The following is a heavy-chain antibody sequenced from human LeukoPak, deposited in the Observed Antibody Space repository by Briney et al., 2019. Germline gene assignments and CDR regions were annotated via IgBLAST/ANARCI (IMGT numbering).Heavy chain of an antibody. D-gene: IGHD2-2*02. Sequence: GGSLRLSCAASGFTFSSYSMNWVRQAPGKGLEWASSISSSSSYIYYADSVKGRFTISRDNSKNTLFLQMNSLRAEDTAVFYCAKASGRGYCGSASCYTNFDFWGQGTLVTVSS. CDR1: GFTFSSYS. CDR2: ISSSSSYI. CDR3: AKASGRGYCGSASCYTNFDF. V-gene: IGHV3-21*04. J-gene: IGHJ4*02.